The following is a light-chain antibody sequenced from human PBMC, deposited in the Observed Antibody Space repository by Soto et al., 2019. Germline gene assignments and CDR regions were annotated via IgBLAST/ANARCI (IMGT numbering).Light chain of an antibody. CDR3: QQYSTCSRT. J-gene: IGKJ2*01. V-gene: IGKV1-5*01. CDR2: NAA. CDR1: QSISRY. Sequence: DIQMTQSPSTLSASIGDRVTITCRASQSISRYLAWFQQRPGKAPRILIFNAATLERGVPSRFSGGGSGTEFTLTISSLQPDDFATYYCQQYSTCSRTFGQGTKLEI.